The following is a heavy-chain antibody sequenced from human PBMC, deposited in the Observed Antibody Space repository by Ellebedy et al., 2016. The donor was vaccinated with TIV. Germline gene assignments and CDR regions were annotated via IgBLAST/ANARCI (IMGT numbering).Heavy chain of an antibody. Sequence: PGGSLRLSCAASGFTFSSYAMHWVRQAPGTGLEWVAVISYDGSNKYYADSVKGRFTISRDNSKNTLYLQMNSLRAEDTAVYYCARPYYDFWSGYWTNYFDYWGQGTLVTVSS. CDR1: GFTFSSYA. D-gene: IGHD3-3*01. V-gene: IGHV3-30-3*01. J-gene: IGHJ4*02. CDR3: ARPYYDFWSGYWTNYFDY. CDR2: ISYDGSNK.